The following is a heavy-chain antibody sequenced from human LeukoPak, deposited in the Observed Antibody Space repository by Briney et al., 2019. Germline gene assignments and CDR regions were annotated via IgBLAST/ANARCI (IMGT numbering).Heavy chain of an antibody. Sequence: GGSLRLSCAASGFTFSSYGMHWVRQAPGKGLEWVAVIWYDGSNKYYADSVKGRFTISRDNSKNTLYLQMNSLRAEDTAVYYCARDTYDSSGYYSRPNWYFDLWGRGTLVTVSS. J-gene: IGHJ2*01. D-gene: IGHD3-22*01. V-gene: IGHV3-33*01. CDR1: GFTFSSYG. CDR2: IWYDGSNK. CDR3: ARDTYDSSGYYSRPNWYFDL.